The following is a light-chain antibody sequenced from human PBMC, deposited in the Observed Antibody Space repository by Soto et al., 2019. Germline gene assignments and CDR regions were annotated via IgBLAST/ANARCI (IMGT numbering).Light chain of an antibody. CDR3: QQYNTYPST. Sequence: DNQMTQSPSTLSASVGDRVTITCRASQSIGSWLAWYKQTPGEAPNLLIYKAPSLESGVPSRFSGSGSGTEFTLTISSLQPDDFATYYCQQYNTYPSTFGQGTKLDVK. CDR2: KAP. V-gene: IGKV1-5*03. CDR1: QSIGSW. J-gene: IGKJ2*01.